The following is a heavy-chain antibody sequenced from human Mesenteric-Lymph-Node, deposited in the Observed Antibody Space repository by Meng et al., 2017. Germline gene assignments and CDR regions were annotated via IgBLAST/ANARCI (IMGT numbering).Heavy chain of an antibody. CDR1: GGSFSGDY. V-gene: IGHV4-34*01. CDR2: INHSGST. Sequence: QVQLQEGGAGSLKPSETLSLTCAVYGGSFSGDYWSWIRQPPGKGLEWIGEINHSGSTNYNPSLKSRVTISVDTSKNQFSLKLSSVTAADTAVYYCARGFLSFVRVFDYWGQGTLVSVSS. CDR3: ARGFLSFVRVFDY. J-gene: IGHJ4*02. D-gene: IGHD2/OR15-2a*01.